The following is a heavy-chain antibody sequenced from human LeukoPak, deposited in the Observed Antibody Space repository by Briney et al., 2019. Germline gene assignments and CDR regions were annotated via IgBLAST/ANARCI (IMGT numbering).Heavy chain of an antibody. CDR3: ATQEYCSSTSCSAAAFDY. V-gene: IGHV1-69*06. CDR1: GGTFSSYA. Sequence: ASVKVSCKASGGTFSSYAISWVRQAPGQGLEWMGGIIPIFGTANYAQKFQGRVTITADKSTSTAYMELSSLRSEDTAVYYCATQEYCSSTSCSAAAFDYWGQGTLVTVSS. D-gene: IGHD2-2*01. CDR2: IIPIFGTA. J-gene: IGHJ4*02.